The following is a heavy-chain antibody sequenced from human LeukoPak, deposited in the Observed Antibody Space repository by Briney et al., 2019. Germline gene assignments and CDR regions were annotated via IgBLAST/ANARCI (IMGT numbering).Heavy chain of an antibody. Sequence: SETLSLTCAVYGGSFSGYYWSWIRQPPGKGLEWIGEINHSGSTNYNPSLKSRVTISVDTSKNQFSLKLSSVTAADTAVYYCATSRGYDFWSGYYFSYYGMDVWGQGTTVTVSS. J-gene: IGHJ6*02. CDR3: ATSRGYDFWSGYYFSYYGMDV. CDR2: INHSGST. V-gene: IGHV4-34*01. CDR1: GGSFSGYY. D-gene: IGHD3-3*01.